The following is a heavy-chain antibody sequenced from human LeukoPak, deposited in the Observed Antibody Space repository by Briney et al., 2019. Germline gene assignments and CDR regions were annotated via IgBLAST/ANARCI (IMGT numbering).Heavy chain of an antibody. CDR1: GGSISSSNW. Sequence: PSGTLSLTCAVSGGSISSSNWWSWGRQHPGKGLEWIGGIYHSGSTNYNPSLNSRVTISVDKSKNRFSLKLSSVTAADTAVYYCARDREDSSSSGYYYYYYMDVWGKGTTVTVSS. CDR3: ARDREDSSSSGYYYYYYMDV. V-gene: IGHV4-4*02. D-gene: IGHD6-6*01. CDR2: IYHSGST. J-gene: IGHJ6*03.